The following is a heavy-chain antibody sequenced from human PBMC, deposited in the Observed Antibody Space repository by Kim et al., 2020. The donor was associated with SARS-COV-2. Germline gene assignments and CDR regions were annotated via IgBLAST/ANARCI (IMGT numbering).Heavy chain of an antibody. Sequence: SETLSLTCTVSGGSISSYYWSWIRQPPGKGLEWIGYIYYTGSTNYNPSLKSRVTISLDTSKNQFSLRLSSVTAADTAVYYCARERVPKYGMDVWGQGTTVTVSS. V-gene: IGHV4-59*13. CDR3: ARERVPKYGMDV. CDR2: IYYTGST. CDR1: GGSISSYY. J-gene: IGHJ6*02.